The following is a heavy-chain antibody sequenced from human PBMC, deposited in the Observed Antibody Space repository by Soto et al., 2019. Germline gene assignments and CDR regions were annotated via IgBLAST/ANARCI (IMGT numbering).Heavy chain of an antibody. CDR1: GDSVSSNSAA. CDR2: TYYRSKWYN. J-gene: IGHJ6*02. CDR3: ASIMITFGGVIAISGMDV. Sequence: SQTLSLTCAISGDSVSSNSAAWNWIRQSPSRGLEWLGRTYYRSKWYNDYAVSVKSRITINPDTSKNQFSLQLNSVTPEDTAVYYCASIMITFGGVIAISGMDVWGQGTTVTVSS. D-gene: IGHD3-16*02. V-gene: IGHV6-1*01.